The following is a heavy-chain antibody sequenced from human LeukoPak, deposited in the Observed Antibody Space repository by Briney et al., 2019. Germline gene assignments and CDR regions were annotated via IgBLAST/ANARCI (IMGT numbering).Heavy chain of an antibody. Sequence: GASVKVSCKASGYTFISYYMHWVRQAPGQGREWMGIINPRGGSTSYAQKFQGRVTITADESTSTVYMELRSLRSEDTAVYYCAREGTGGKANWFDPWGQGTLVTVSS. CDR3: AREGTGGKANWFDP. D-gene: IGHD4-23*01. CDR1: GYTFISYY. CDR2: INPRGGST. V-gene: IGHV1-46*01. J-gene: IGHJ5*02.